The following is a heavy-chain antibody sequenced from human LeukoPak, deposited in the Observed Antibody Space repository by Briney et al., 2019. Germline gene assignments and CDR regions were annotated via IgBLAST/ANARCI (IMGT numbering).Heavy chain of an antibody. D-gene: IGHD6-13*01. Sequence: SETLSLTCAVYGGSFSGYYWSWIRQPPGKGLEWIGEINHSGSTNYNPSLKSRVTISVDTSKNQFSLKLSSVTAADTAVYYCARGIVAAATGFDPWGQGTLVTVSS. J-gene: IGHJ5*02. V-gene: IGHV4-34*01. CDR3: ARGIVAAATGFDP. CDR2: INHSGST. CDR1: GGSFSGYY.